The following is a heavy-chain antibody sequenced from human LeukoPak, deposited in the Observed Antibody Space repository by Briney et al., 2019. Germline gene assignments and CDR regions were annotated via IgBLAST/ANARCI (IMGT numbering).Heavy chain of an antibody. CDR1: GFTFSSYA. CDR2: ISGSGGST. V-gene: IGHV3-23*01. D-gene: IGHD3-10*01. CDR3: AKDFYTESWLGELFPDY. Sequence: GGSLRLSCAASGFTFSSYAMSWVRQAPGKGLEWVSAISGSGGSTYYADSVKGRFTISRDNSKNTLYLQMNSLRAEDTAVYYCAKDFYTESWLGELFPDYWGQGTLVTVSS. J-gene: IGHJ4*02.